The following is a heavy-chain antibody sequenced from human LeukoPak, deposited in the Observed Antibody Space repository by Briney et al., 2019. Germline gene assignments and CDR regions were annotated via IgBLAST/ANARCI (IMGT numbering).Heavy chain of an antibody. J-gene: IGHJ5*02. CDR3: TRTGLGYRLGNGLDA. V-gene: IGHV3-30*04. Sequence: GGSLRLSCAASGFTIIGYAMYWVRQAPGKGLEFVASISHDATERYRESVKGRFTISRGTSKNTVYLQMNTLRAEDSALYYCTRTGLGYRLGNGLDAWGQGTQVIVSS. CDR2: ISHDATE. D-gene: IGHD5-18*01. CDR1: GFTIIGYA.